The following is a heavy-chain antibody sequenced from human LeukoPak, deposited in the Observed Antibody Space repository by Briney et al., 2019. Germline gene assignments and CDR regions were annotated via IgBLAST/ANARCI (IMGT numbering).Heavy chain of an antibody. V-gene: IGHV4-38-2*02. CDR2: IYHSGST. CDR3: ARSALRFLEWLLFDP. CDR1: GYSISSGYY. D-gene: IGHD3-3*01. J-gene: IGHJ5*02. Sequence: SETLSLTCTVSGYSISSGYYWGWIRQPPGKGLEWIGSIYHSGSTYYNPSLKSRVTISVDTSKNQFSLKLSSVTAADTAVYYCARSALRFLEWLLFDPWGQGTLVTVSS.